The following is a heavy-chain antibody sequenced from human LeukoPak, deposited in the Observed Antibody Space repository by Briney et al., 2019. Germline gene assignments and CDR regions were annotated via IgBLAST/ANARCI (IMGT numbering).Heavy chain of an antibody. CDR3: ARDLQGGSGSYLGYYYYYYMDV. CDR1: GFTFTNYF. Sequence: AASVKVSCKASGFTFTNYFLHWVRQAPGQGLDWMGMINPSGGGTIYAQQFQGRVTMTRDMSTSTVYMELSSLRSEDTAVYYCARDLQGGSGSYLGYYYYYYMDVWGKGTTVTISS. V-gene: IGHV1-46*01. J-gene: IGHJ6*03. D-gene: IGHD3-10*01. CDR2: INPSGGGT.